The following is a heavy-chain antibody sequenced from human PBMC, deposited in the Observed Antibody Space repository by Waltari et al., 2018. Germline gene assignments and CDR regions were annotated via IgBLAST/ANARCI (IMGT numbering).Heavy chain of an antibody. CDR2: INPNRGGT. J-gene: IGHJ4*02. Sequence: QVQLVQSGAEVKKPGASVKVSCKASGYTFTGYYMHWVRQAPGQGLAWMGWINPNRGGTNDAQKFQGRVTMTRDTSISTAYMELSRLRSDDTAVDYCARDRGSYYYDSSGYLSYWGQGTLVTVSS. D-gene: IGHD3-22*01. CDR3: ARDRGSYYYDSSGYLSY. CDR1: GYTFTGYY. V-gene: IGHV1-2*02.